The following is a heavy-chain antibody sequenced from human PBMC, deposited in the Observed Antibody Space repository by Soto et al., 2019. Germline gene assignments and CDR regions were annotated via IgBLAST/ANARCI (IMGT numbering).Heavy chain of an antibody. CDR2: IYYSGST. CDR3: MLGSGWKDFDY. CDR1: GGSISGSSYY. J-gene: IGHJ4*02. V-gene: IGHV4-39*01. Sequence: SETLSLTCTVSGGSISGSSYYCGWIRQPTGKGLEWIGNIYYSGSTYYNPSLKSRVTISVDTSKNQFSLKLSSLTAADTAVYYCMLGSGWKDFDYWGQGTLVTVS. D-gene: IGHD3-22*01.